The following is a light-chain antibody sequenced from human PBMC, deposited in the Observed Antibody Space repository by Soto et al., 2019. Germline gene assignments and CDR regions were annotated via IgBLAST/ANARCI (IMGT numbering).Light chain of an antibody. CDR3: SSYTSTSTLV. CDR2: EVS. V-gene: IGLV2-14*01. J-gene: IGLJ2*01. Sequence: QSVLTQPPSVSGSPGQSITISCTGTSSDVGGYNYVSWYQQHPGKAPKLMIYEVSNRPSGVSTRFSGSKSGNTASLTVSGLQAEDEADYYCSSYTSTSTLVFGGGTQLTVL. CDR1: SSDVGGYNY.